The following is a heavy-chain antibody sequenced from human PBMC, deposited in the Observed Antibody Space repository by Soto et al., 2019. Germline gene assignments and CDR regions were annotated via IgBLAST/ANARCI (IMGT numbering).Heavy chain of an antibody. V-gene: IGHV5-51*01. D-gene: IGHD3-3*01. CDR2: IYPGDSEV. CDR3: ARRVAGAQFDP. J-gene: IGHJ5*02. Sequence: PGESLKISCKGSGYSFTSSWIAWVRQMPGKGLEWMGIIYPGDSEVRYSPSFQGQVTISADRSINTVYLQWSSLKASDTAVYYCARRVAGAQFDPWGQGTLVTVSS. CDR1: GYSFTSSW.